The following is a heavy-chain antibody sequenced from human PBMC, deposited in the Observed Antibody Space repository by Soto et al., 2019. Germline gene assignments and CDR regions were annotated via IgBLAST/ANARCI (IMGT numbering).Heavy chain of an antibody. CDR3: AREDHGGIAAAWFDP. D-gene: IGHD6-13*01. J-gene: IGHJ5*02. Sequence: QVQLVQSGAEVKKPGSSVKVSCKASGGTFSSYAISWVRQAPGQGLEWMGGIIPIFGKANYAQKFQGRVTITADESTITAYMELSSLGSEDTGVYYCAREDHGGIAAAWFDPWGQGTLVTVSS. V-gene: IGHV1-69*12. CDR2: IIPIFGKA. CDR1: GGTFSSYA.